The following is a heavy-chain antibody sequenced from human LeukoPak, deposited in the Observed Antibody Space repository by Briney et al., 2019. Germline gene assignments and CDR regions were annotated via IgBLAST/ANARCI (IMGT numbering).Heavy chain of an antibody. CDR3: ARDPDGYRQGHHFDY. Sequence: GGSLRLSCAASGFTVSSNYMSWVRQAPGKGLEWVSVIYSGGSTYYADSVKGRFTISRDNSKNTLYLQMNSLRAEDTAVYYCARDPDGYRQGHHFDYWGQGSLVTVSS. J-gene: IGHJ4*02. D-gene: IGHD5-18*01. CDR2: IYSGGST. V-gene: IGHV3-66*01. CDR1: GFTVSSNY.